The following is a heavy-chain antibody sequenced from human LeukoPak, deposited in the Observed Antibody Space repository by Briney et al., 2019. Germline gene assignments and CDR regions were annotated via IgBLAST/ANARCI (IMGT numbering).Heavy chain of an antibody. CDR1: GGSFSSGSYY. CDR2: IYYSGST. Sequence: SETLSLTCTVSGGSFSSGSYYWGWIRQPPGKGLEWIVYIYYSGSTNYNPSLKSRVTISVDTSKNQFSLKLSSVTAADTAVYYCARVSTTSYYYYGMDVWGKGTTVTVSS. D-gene: IGHD1-1*01. CDR3: ARVSTTSYYYYGMDV. V-gene: IGHV4-61*01. J-gene: IGHJ6*04.